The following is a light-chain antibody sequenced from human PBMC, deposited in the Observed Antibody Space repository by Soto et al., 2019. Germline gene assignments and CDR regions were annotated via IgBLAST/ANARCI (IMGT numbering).Light chain of an antibody. CDR1: QSVSNY. V-gene: IGKV3-11*01. Sequence: ETLLTQSPGTLSLSPGERATLSCRASQSVSNYLAWFQQKPGQAPRLLIFDTTNRAPGTPARFSGSGSVTNFTLTHSSPEPEDFAVYYCQQRRNLPYTFGQGTKLEIK. CDR3: QQRRNLPYT. CDR2: DTT. J-gene: IGKJ2*01.